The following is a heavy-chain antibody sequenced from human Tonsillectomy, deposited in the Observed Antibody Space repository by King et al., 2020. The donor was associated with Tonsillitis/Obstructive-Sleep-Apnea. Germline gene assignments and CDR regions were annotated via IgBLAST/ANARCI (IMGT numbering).Heavy chain of an antibody. J-gene: IGHJ6*02. V-gene: IGHV3-33*01. CDR3: ARDGATIVGAAYYYYYGMDV. CDR2: IWYDGSNK. CDR1: GFTFSTYV. D-gene: IGHD1-26*01. Sequence: EQLVQSGGGVVQPGRSLRLSCAASGFTFSTYVMHWVRQAPGKGLEWVAVIWYDGSNKYYADSVKGRFTISRDNSKNTLYLQMNSLRAEDTAVYYCARDGATIVGAAYYYYYGMDVWGQGTTVTVSS.